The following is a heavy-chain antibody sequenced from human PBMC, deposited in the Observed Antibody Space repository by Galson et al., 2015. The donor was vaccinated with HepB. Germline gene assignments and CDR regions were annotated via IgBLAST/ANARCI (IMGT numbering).Heavy chain of an antibody. CDR3: ARSDPVGYQLLQQYYFDY. D-gene: IGHD2-2*01. CDR2: IYYSGST. J-gene: IGHJ4*02. V-gene: IGHV4-59*01. Sequence: ETLSLTCTVAGGSIRSYYWSWIRQPPGKGREWIGYIYYSGSTNYNPSLKSRVTISVDTSKNQFSLKLSSVTAADTAVYYCARSDPVGYQLLQQYYFDYWGQGTLVTVSS. CDR1: GGSIRSYY.